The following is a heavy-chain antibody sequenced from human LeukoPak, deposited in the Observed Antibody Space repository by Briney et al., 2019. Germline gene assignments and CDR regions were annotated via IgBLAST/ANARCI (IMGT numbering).Heavy chain of an antibody. J-gene: IGHJ6*03. V-gene: IGHV4-61*01. CDR3: ARGGSSGWFPYYYYYYMDV. Sequence: SETLSLTCTVSGGSISSSSYYWSWIRQPPGKGLEWIGYIYYSGSTNYNPSLKSRVTISVDTSKNQFSLKLSSVTAADTAVYYCARGGSSGWFPYYYYYYMDVWGKGTTVTISS. D-gene: IGHD6-19*01. CDR1: GGSISSSSYY. CDR2: IYYSGST.